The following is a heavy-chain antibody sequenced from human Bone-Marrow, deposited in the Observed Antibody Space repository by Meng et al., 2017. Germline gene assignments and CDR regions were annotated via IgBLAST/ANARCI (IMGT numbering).Heavy chain of an antibody. D-gene: IGHD5-18*01. J-gene: IGHJ4*02. CDR3: ARQGDTAMATFDY. CDR1: GGTFSDYY. V-gene: IGHV4-34*01. Sequence: QVQLQQWGAGLSKPSETLSLTCAVSGGTFSDYYWSWIRQPPGKGLEWIGEINHSGGTKYTPSLESRVTISIDTSKNQFSLKLSSVTAADTAIYYCARQGDTAMATFDYWGQGTLVTVSS. CDR2: INHSGGT.